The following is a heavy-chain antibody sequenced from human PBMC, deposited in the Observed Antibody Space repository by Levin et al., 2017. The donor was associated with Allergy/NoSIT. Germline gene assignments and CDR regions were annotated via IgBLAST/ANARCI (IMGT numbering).Heavy chain of an antibody. CDR1: GGSISSSSYY. V-gene: IGHV4-39*01. D-gene: IGHD3-9*01. CDR3: ARHFSETQIWLSGYYFDY. J-gene: IGHJ4*02. Sequence: SQTLSLTCTVSGGSISSSSYYWGWIRQPPGKGLEWIGSIYYSGSTYYNPSLKSRVTISVDTSKNQFSLKLSSVTAADTAVYYCARHFSETQIWLSGYYFDYWGQGTLVTVSS. CDR2: IYYSGST.